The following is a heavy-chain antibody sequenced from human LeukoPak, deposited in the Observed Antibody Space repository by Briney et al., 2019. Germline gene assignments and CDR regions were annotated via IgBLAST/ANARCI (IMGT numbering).Heavy chain of an antibody. CDR3: ARQLEGGIVVTGTFDY. V-gene: IGHV5-51*01. D-gene: IGHD6-19*01. CDR2: IYPGDSDT. Sequence: GESLKISCKGSGYSFSIYWIGWVRQMPGKGLEWMGIIYPGDSDTRYSPSFQGQVTISADKSISTAYLQWSSLKASDTAMYYCARQLEGGIVVTGTFDYWGQGTLVTVSS. CDR1: GYSFSIYW. J-gene: IGHJ4*02.